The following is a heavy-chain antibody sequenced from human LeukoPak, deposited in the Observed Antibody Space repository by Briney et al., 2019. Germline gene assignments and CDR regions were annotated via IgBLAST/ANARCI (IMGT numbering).Heavy chain of an antibody. J-gene: IGHJ4*02. CDR2: ISIDGRGT. CDR3: AKGSRDSRPYYFDF. V-gene: IGHV3-23*01. CDR1: GFSFNSYA. Sequence: PGGSLRLSCAGSGFSFNSYAMSWVRQAPGKVLEWVSAISIDGRGTYYADSVKGRFTISRDNSKNTLSLQMDSLRAEDIAVYYCAKGSRDSRPYYFDFWGQRTLVTVSS. D-gene: IGHD3-10*01.